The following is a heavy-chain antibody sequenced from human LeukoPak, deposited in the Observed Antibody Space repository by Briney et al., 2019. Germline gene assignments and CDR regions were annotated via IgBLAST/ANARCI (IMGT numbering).Heavy chain of an antibody. D-gene: IGHD2-2*01. CDR3: ARRRPAINPWYFDL. J-gene: IGHJ2*01. CDR1: GGSISSSNYY. V-gene: IGHV4-39*01. CDR2: IHYSGST. Sequence: PSETLSLTCTVSGGSISSSNYYWGWIRQPPGKGLEWIGGIHYSGSTHYNPSLKSRVTISVDTSKNQFSLKLTSVTATDTAVYYCARRRPAINPWYFDLWGRGTQVTVSS.